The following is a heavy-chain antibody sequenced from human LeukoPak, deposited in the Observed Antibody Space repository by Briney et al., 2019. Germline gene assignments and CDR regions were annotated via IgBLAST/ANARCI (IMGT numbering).Heavy chain of an antibody. CDR2: ISSNGGST. J-gene: IGHJ4*02. CDR1: GFTFSSYA. D-gene: IGHD5-18*01. CDR3: ARAGYSYGPDPFDY. Sequence: GGSLRLSCAASGFTFSSYAMHWVRQAPGKGLEYVLAISSNGGSTYYANSVKGRFTISRDNSKNTLYLQMGSLRAEDMAVYYCARAGYSYGPDPFDYWGQGTLVTVSS. V-gene: IGHV3-64*01.